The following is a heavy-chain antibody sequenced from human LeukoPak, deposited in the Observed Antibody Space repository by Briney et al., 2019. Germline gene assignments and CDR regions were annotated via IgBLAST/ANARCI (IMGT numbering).Heavy chain of an antibody. J-gene: IGHJ6*03. CDR2: ISNSGST. CDR3: GRDALVGYFSYYYLDV. Sequence: SETLSLTCTVSGGSISSHYWTWIRQSPVKGLEWIGDISNSGSTIYNPSLKSRVTLSIDTSKKQFSLKLSSVTAADTAVYYCGRDALVGYFSYYYLDVWGKGTTVTVSS. V-gene: IGHV4-59*11. CDR1: GGSISSHY. D-gene: IGHD2-15*01.